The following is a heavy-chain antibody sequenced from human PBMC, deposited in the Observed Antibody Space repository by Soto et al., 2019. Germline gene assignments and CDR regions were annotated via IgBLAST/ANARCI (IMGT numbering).Heavy chain of an antibody. Sequence: PGGSLRLSCAASGDTFTSYAMHWVRQAPGQRLEWMGWINAGNGNTKYSQKFQGRVTITRDTSASTAYMELSSLRSEDTAVYYCARDITPGGLYGDYVFDYWGQGTLVTVSS. J-gene: IGHJ4*02. V-gene: IGHV1-3*01. CDR3: ARDITPGGLYGDYVFDY. CDR1: GDTFTSYA. D-gene: IGHD4-17*01. CDR2: INAGNGNT.